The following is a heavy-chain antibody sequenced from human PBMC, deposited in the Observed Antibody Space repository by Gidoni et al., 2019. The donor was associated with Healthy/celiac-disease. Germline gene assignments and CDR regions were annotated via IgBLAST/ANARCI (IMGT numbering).Heavy chain of an antibody. D-gene: IGHD6-13*01. Sequence: EVQLVESGGGLVQPGGSLRLSCAASGFTFSSYAMSWVRQAPGKGLAWVSAISGSGGSTYYADSVKGRFTISRDNSKNTLYLQMNSLRAEDTAVYYCAKGLQQSGIAAAVGVDYWGQGTLVTVSS. CDR1: GFTFSSYA. CDR2: ISGSGGST. J-gene: IGHJ4*02. V-gene: IGHV3-23*04. CDR3: AKGLQQSGIAAAVGVDY.